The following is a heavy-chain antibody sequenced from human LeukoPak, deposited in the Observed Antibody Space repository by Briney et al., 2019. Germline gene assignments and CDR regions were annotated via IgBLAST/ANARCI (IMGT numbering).Heavy chain of an antibody. V-gene: IGHV1-69*13. CDR1: GGSFSSYA. CDR2: TVPVFGTP. Sequence: ASVKVSCKASGGSFSSYAISWVRQAPGLGLEWMGGTVPVFGTPNYAQKFQGRLTIIADDSSSTAYMELRSLTSDDTAVYYCARGSASNWPVDYWGQGTLVTVS. J-gene: IGHJ4*02. CDR3: ARGSASNWPVDY. D-gene: IGHD6-13*01.